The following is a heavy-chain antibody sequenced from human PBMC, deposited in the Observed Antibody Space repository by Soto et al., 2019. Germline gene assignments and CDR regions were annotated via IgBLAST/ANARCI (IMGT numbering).Heavy chain of an antibody. CDR3: ARELAGIAVAGYYYYGMDV. CDR2: IIPILGIA. J-gene: IGHJ6*02. CDR1: GGTFSRYT. D-gene: IGHD6-19*01. Sequence: SVKVSCKASGGTFSRYTISWVRQAPGQGLEWMGRIIPILGIANYAQKFQGRVTITADKSTSTAYMELSSLRSEDTAVYYCARELAGIAVAGYYYYGMDVWGQGTTVTVSS. V-gene: IGHV1-69*04.